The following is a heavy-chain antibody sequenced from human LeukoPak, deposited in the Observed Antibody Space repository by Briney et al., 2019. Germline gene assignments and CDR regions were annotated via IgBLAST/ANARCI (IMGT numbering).Heavy chain of an antibody. CDR1: GGSISSYY. J-gene: IGHJ6*03. D-gene: IGHD3-22*01. Sequence: SETLSLTCTVSGGSISSYYWSWIPQPAGKGLEWIGRIYSSGSTNYNPSLKSRVTMSVDTSKNQFSLKLSSVTAADTAVYYCGRLRDYYDSSGYFAVGYYMDVWGKGTTVTVSS. V-gene: IGHV4-4*07. CDR2: IYSSGST. CDR3: GRLRDYYDSSGYFAVGYYMDV.